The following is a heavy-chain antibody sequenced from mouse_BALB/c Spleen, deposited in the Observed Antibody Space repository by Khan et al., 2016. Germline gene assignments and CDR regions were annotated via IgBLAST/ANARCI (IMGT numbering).Heavy chain of an antibody. CDR2: IWRGGST. CDR1: GFSLTTYV. J-gene: IGHJ3*01. V-gene: IGHV2-5-1*01. CDR3: AIVDYYDAGWAWFAY. D-gene: IGHD2-4*01. Sequence: QVQLQQSGPSLVQPSQSLSITCTVSGFSLTTYVVHWVRQSPGKGLEWLGVIWRGGSTDYNAAFMSRLRITKDNSKSKVFFKMNSLQADDNAIYXVAIVDYYDAGWAWFAYWGQGSLVTVSA.